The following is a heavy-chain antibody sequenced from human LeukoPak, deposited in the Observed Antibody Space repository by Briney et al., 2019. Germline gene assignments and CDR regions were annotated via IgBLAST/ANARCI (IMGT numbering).Heavy chain of an antibody. CDR1: GFTFSTYS. J-gene: IGHJ4*02. CDR3: ARPQLGSFDY. V-gene: IGHV3-21*01. Sequence: GGSLRLSCAASGFTFSTYSMNWVRQAPGKGLEWVSSISSSSTYIYYADSVKGRFTISRDNAKNSLYLQMNSLRAEDTAVYYCARPQLGSFDYWGQGTLVTVSS. D-gene: IGHD1-1*01. CDR2: ISSSSTYI.